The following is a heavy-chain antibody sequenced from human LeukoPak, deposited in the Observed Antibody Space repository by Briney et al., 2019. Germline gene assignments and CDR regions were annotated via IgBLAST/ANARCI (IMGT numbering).Heavy chain of an antibody. CDR3: ARDILSENYGYFDY. CDR2: ISYDGSNK. J-gene: IGHJ4*02. V-gene: IGHV3-30-3*01. CDR1: GFTFSSYA. D-gene: IGHD1-26*01. Sequence: PGGSLRLSCAASGFTFSSYAMHWVRQAPGKGLEWVAVISYDGSNKYYADSVKGRFTIPRDNSKNTLYLQMNSLSAEDTAVYYCARDILSENYGYFDYWGQGTLVTVSS.